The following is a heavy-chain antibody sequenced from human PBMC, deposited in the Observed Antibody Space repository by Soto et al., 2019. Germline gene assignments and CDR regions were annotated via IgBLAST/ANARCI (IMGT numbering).Heavy chain of an antibody. Sequence: SETLSLTCTVSGGSISGYYWSWIRQPPGKGLEYIGYIYYSGTTNYNPSLKSRVTISLDTSKTQFSLSLTSVTAADTAVYYCARARITLVRGPSYYYMDVWGKGTTVTVSS. CDR2: IYYSGTT. D-gene: IGHD3-10*01. CDR3: ARARITLVRGPSYYYMDV. CDR1: GGSISGYY. J-gene: IGHJ6*03. V-gene: IGHV4-59*01.